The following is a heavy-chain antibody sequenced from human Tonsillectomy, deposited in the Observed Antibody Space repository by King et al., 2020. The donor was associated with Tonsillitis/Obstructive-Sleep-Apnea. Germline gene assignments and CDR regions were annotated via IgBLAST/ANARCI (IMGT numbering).Heavy chain of an antibody. CDR2: ISYDGGNK. CDR3: ASYRWDIGVVPAAPFDY. Sequence: VQLVESGGGVVQPGRSLRLSCAASGFTFSSYSMHWVRQAPGKGLEWVAVISYDGGNKYYADSVKGRFTISRDNSKDTLYLQMNNLRAEDTAVYYCASYRWDIGVVPAAPFDYCGQRTLVTVSS. J-gene: IGHJ4*02. CDR1: GFTFSSYS. D-gene: IGHD2-2*01. V-gene: IGHV3-30*04.